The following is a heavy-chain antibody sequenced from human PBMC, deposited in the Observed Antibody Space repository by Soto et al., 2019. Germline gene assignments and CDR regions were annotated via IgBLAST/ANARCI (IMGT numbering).Heavy chain of an antibody. V-gene: IGHV3-9*01. CDR2: ISWNSGSI. CDR1: GFTFDDYA. CDR3: EKDKGYNWNSDAFDI. D-gene: IGHD1-7*01. J-gene: IGHJ3*02. Sequence: EVQLVESGGGLVQPGRSLRLSCAASGFTFDDYAMHWVRQAPGKGLEWVSGISWNSGSIGYAESVKGRFTISRDNAKNSLYLQMNSLRAEDTALYYCEKDKGYNWNSDAFDIWGQGTMVTVSS.